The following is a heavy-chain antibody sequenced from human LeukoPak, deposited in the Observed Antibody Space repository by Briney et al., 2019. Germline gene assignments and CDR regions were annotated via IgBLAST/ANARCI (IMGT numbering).Heavy chain of an antibody. Sequence: GSLRLSCAASGFTFSRYGMHWVRQAPGKGLEWVAVTSYDGTTSYYADSVEGRFTISRDNSKNTLYLQLNNLRADDTAFYYCAKELAVADMFDFWGQGTLVTVSS. D-gene: IGHD6-19*01. V-gene: IGHV3-30*18. CDR3: AKELAVADMFDF. CDR1: GFTFSRYG. CDR2: TSYDGTTS. J-gene: IGHJ4*02.